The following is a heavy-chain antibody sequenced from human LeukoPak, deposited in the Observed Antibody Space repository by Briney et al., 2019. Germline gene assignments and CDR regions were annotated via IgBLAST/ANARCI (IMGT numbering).Heavy chain of an antibody. D-gene: IGHD1-26*01. Sequence: GASVKVSCKASGYTFTGSYIHWVRQAPGQGLEWMGWINPNSGGTSYAQKFQGRVTMTRDTSISTAYMELSRLRSDDTAVYYCARDRVGATNYFDYWGQGTLVTVSS. CDR3: ARDRVGATNYFDY. CDR2: INPNSGGT. V-gene: IGHV1-2*02. CDR1: GYTFTGSY. J-gene: IGHJ4*02.